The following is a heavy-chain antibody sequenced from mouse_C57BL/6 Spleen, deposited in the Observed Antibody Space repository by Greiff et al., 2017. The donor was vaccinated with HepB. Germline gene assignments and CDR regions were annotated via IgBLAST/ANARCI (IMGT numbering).Heavy chain of an antibody. D-gene: IGHD2-3*01. CDR3: ARLEDGYSFAY. J-gene: IGHJ2*01. CDR1: GYTFTDYY. CDR2: INPNNGGT. Sequence: EVQLQQSGPELVKPGASVKISCKASGYTFTDYYMNWVKQSHGKSLEWIGDINPNNGGTSYNQKFKGKATLTVDKSSSTAYMELRSLTSEDSAVYYCARLEDGYSFAYWGQGTTLTVSS. V-gene: IGHV1-26*01.